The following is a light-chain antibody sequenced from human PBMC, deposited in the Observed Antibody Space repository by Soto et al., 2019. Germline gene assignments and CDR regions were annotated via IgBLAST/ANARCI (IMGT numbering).Light chain of an antibody. Sequence: EIELTQSPGTLYLSPGERATLSCRASQSVSSSYLAWYQQKSGQAPRLLIYDASNRATGIPARFSGSESGTDFTLTISSLEPEDFAIYYCQQRSTWSRLTFGGGTKVEIK. J-gene: IGKJ4*01. CDR3: QQRSTWSRLT. V-gene: IGKV3-11*01. CDR1: QSVSSSY. CDR2: DAS.